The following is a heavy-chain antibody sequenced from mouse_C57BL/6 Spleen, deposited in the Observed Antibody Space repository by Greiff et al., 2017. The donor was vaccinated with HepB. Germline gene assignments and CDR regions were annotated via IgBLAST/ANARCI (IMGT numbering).Heavy chain of an antibody. J-gene: IGHJ4*01. CDR2: IHPNSGST. D-gene: IGHD1-1*02. CDR3: ARSGLSSYAMDY. CDR1: GYTFTSYW. Sequence: QVQLQQPGAELVKPGASVKLSCKASGYTFTSYWMHWVKQSPGQGLEWIGMIHPNSGSTNYNQKFKSKATLTVDKSSSTAYMQLSSLTSEDSAVYCCARSGLSSYAMDYWGQGTSVTVSS. V-gene: IGHV1-64*01.